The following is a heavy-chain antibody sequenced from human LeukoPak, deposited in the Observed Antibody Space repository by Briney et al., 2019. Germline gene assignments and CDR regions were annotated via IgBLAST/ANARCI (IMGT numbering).Heavy chain of an antibody. CDR3: ARGLGYCSSTSCYYSYFDY. CDR2: INSDGSTT. CDR1: GFTLSSNW. J-gene: IGHJ4*02. D-gene: IGHD2-2*01. V-gene: IGHV3-74*03. Sequence: GGSLRLSCAASGFTLSSNWMHWVRQVPGKGLLWVSRINSDGSTTTYADSVKGRFTISRDNSKNTLYLQMNSLRAEDTAVYYCARGLGYCSSTSCYYSYFDYWGQGTLVTVSS.